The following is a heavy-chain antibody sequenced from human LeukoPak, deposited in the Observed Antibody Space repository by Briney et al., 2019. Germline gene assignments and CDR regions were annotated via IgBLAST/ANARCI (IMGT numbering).Heavy chain of an antibody. CDR1: GLIVSSNY. Sequence: TGGSLRLSCAASGLIVSSNYMSWVRQAPGKGLEWVSVIYSGGRINYADSVKGRFTNSRDNSKNTLYPQMNSLRAQDTAVYYCARDPSRGLYYFDHWGQGTLVTVSS. V-gene: IGHV3-53*01. J-gene: IGHJ4*02. CDR3: ARDPSRGLYYFDH. D-gene: IGHD3/OR15-3a*01. CDR2: IYSGGRI.